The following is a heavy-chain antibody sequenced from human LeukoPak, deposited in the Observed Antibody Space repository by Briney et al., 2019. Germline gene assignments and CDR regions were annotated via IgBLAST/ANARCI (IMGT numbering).Heavy chain of an antibody. CDR2: ITGSGGST. V-gene: IGHV3-23*01. Sequence: HTGGSLRLFCAASGFTFSNYGMNWVRQAPGKGREWVSGITGSGGSTYYADSVKGRFTISRDKSKNTLYLQMNSLRAEDTAVYYCARDKPYSSGWYAVDWGQGTLVTVSS. D-gene: IGHD6-19*01. CDR3: ARDKPYSSGWYAVD. J-gene: IGHJ4*02. CDR1: GFTFSNYG.